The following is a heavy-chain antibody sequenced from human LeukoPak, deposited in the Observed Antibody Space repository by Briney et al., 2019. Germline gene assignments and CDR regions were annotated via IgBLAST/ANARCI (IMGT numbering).Heavy chain of an antibody. J-gene: IGHJ4*02. V-gene: IGHV3-74*01. CDR3: ASQAVDGDYGIGN. D-gene: IGHD4-17*01. CDR2: ISGDGRST. CDR1: GFTFSSYW. Sequence: GGSLRLSCAASGFTFSSYWMHWVRQAAGKGLVWVSHISGDGRSTSYADSVKGRFTILRDNAKNTLHLQMNSLRAEDTAIYYCASQAVDGDYGIGNWGQGTPVTVSS.